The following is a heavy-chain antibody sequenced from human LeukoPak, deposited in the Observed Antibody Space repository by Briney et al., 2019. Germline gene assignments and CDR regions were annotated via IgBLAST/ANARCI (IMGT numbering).Heavy chain of an antibody. V-gene: IGHV7-4-1*02. D-gene: IGHD1-1*01. Sequence: ASVKVSCKASGYTFTSYAMNWVRQAPGQGLEWMGWINTNTGNPTYAQGFTGRFVFSLDTSVSTAYLQISSLKAEDTAVYYCARTYSRVQLDWKAGHYYYMDVWGKGTTVTVSS. J-gene: IGHJ6*03. CDR1: GYTFTSYA. CDR3: ARTYSRVQLDWKAGHYYYMDV. CDR2: INTNTGNP.